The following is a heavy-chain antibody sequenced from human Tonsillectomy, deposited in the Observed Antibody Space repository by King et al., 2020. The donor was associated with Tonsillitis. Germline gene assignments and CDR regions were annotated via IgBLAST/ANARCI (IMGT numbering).Heavy chain of an antibody. CDR3: ARGRASAFYY. CDR1: GDSVSSPGVA. V-gene: IGHV6-1*01. Sequence: QVQLQQSGPGLVKPSQTLSLTCAVSGDSVSSPGVAWHWIRQSPSRGLEWLGRTHYNSKWYSDYEVSVKSRITINSDTSKNQFSLQLNSVSPEDTAVYYCARGRASAFYYWGQGALFTVSS. CDR2: THYNSKWYS. J-gene: IGHJ4*02.